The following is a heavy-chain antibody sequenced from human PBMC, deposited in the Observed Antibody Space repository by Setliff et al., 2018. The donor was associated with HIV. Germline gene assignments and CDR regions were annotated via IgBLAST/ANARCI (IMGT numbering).Heavy chain of an antibody. V-gene: IGHV3-48*03. CDR3: ARDSPQGWNRPRDMDV. CDR2: ISSSGDHT. D-gene: IGHD1-1*01. Sequence: PGGSLRLSCAASGFSFSTYEMNWVRQAPGKGLEWVSYISSSGDHTLYADSVKGRFTISRDNAKNSLYLQMNSLRAEDTAVYYCARDSPQGWNRPRDMDVWGKGTTVTVSS. J-gene: IGHJ6*03. CDR1: GFSFSTYE.